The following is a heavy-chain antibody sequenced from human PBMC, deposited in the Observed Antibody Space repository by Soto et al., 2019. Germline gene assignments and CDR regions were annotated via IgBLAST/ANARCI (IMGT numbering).Heavy chain of an antibody. CDR2: IFGDDDK. CDR1: GFSLTRSGVG. J-gene: IGHJ4*02. Sequence: QITLRESGPTLVSPTQTLTLTCTFSGFSLTRSGVGVGWIRQPPGKALEWLALIFGDDDKRYSPSLRNRLTITKDTSKNQVVLTMIAMDPEDAATYYCAHRGMYFYVGSWGQGNLVTVSS. D-gene: IGHD2-8*01. V-gene: IGHV2-5*02. CDR3: AHRGMYFYVGS.